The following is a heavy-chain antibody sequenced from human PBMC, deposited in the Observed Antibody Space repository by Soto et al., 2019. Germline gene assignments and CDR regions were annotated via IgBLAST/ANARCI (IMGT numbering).Heavy chain of an antibody. CDR2: IYWGDDK. V-gene: IGHV2-5*02. Sequence: QITLNESGPTVVKPAETLTLTRTFSGFSLTTSGVGVGWIRQSPGKAPQWLALIYWGDDKRYSASLKSRLTNTKDTAKNQVVLTMATVDPADKATYYCAHRILRTVFGLVTTTAIYFDFWGQGTPVVVAS. J-gene: IGHJ4*02. D-gene: IGHD3-3*01. CDR1: GFSLTTSGVG. CDR3: AHRILRTVFGLVTTTAIYFDF.